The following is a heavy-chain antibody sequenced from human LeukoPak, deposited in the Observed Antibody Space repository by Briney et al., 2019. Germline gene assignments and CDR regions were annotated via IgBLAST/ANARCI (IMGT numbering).Heavy chain of an antibody. Sequence: PGGSLRLSCAASGFTFSSYAMSWVRQAPGKGLEWVSALSGSGGSTYYADSVKGRFTISRDNSKNTLYLQMNSPRAEDTAVYYCAKDPHAIVATASEGDYWGQGTLVTVSS. CDR2: LSGSGGST. D-gene: IGHD5-12*01. CDR1: GFTFSSYA. J-gene: IGHJ4*02. V-gene: IGHV3-23*01. CDR3: AKDPHAIVATASEGDY.